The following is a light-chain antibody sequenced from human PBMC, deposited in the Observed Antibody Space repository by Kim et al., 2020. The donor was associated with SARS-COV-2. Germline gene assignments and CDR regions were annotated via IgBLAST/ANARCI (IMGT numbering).Light chain of an antibody. V-gene: IGKV3-20*01. CDR1: QSVSSYY. Sequence: SPGESAALPCRASQSVSSYYLAGYQQKPALAPRLLIYGASSRATCIPDRFSGSGSGTDFTLTISRLEPEDFGVYVCQQYGTSPFTFGPGTKVDIK. J-gene: IGKJ3*01. CDR3: QQYGTSPFT. CDR2: GAS.